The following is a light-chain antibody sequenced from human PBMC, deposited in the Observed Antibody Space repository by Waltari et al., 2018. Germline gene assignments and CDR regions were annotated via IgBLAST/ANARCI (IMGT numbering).Light chain of an antibody. V-gene: IGKV3D-11*02. CDR2: ASS. J-gene: IGKJ1*01. Sequence: EIVLTQSPATLSLSPGERATLPCRVSQSIGQYLIWYQQKPGQAPRLLIYASSIRPTGIPVRFRCSGAGTGVGLTFSSLEPEDVAVYYCRKNEALPATFGQGTKVAIK. CDR3: RKNEALPAT. CDR1: QSIGQY.